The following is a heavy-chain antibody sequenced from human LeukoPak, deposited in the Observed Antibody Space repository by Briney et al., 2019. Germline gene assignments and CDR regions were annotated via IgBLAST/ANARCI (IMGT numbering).Heavy chain of an antibody. Sequence: GGSLRLSCAASGFTFSSYWMSWVRQAPGKGLEWVANIKQDGSEKYYVDSVKGRFTISRDNAKNSLYLQMNSLRVEDTAVYYCARDLYDSSGYYFGKFDYWGQGTLVTVSS. CDR1: GFTFSSYW. D-gene: IGHD3-22*01. V-gene: IGHV3-7*01. J-gene: IGHJ4*02. CDR3: ARDLYDSSGYYFGKFDY. CDR2: IKQDGSEK.